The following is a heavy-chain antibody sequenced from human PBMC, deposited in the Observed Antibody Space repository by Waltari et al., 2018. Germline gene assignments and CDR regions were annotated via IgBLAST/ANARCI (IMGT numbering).Heavy chain of an antibody. CDR3: ARSSTTVTTFG. V-gene: IGHV3-21*01. Sequence: EVQLVASGGGLVKAGGSLRLSCAALGFTFSTYSMNWVRQAPGKGLEWGSSIIRRSLYMSYADSVKSRVTISRDNAKNARYLQMNSLRVEETAVYYCARSSTTVTTFGWGQGTLVTVSS. CDR2: IIRRSLYM. CDR1: GFTFSTYS. D-gene: IGHD4-17*01. J-gene: IGHJ4*02.